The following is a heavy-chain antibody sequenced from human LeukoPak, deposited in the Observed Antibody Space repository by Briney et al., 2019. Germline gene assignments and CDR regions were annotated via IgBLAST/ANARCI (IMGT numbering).Heavy chain of an antibody. V-gene: IGHV3-7*03. CDR2: IKQDGSEK. Sequence: GGSLRLSCAASGFTFSSYWMSWVRQAPGKGLEWVANIKQDGSEKYYVDSVKGRFTISRDNAKNSLYLQMNSLRAEDTAVYYCARPLHERDYYYYGMDVWGQGTTVTVSS. CDR3: ARPLHERDYYYYGMDV. J-gene: IGHJ6*02. CDR1: GFTFSSYW.